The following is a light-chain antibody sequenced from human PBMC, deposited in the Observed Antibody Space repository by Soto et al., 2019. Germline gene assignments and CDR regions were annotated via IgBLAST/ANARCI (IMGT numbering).Light chain of an antibody. CDR1: QSVSSN. Sequence: EIVMTQSPATLSVSPGERATLSCRASQSVSSNLAWYQQKPGQAPRLLIYGASTRATGIPARFSGSGSGTEFPLTISSLQSEDFAIYYCQHYNNWPPWTFGQGTQVEIK. V-gene: IGKV3-15*01. CDR2: GAS. J-gene: IGKJ1*01. CDR3: QHYNNWPPWT.